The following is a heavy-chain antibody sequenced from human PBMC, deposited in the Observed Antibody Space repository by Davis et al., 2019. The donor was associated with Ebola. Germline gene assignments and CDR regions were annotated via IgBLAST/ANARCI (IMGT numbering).Heavy chain of an antibody. CDR1: GFTFSSYA. CDR2: ISYDGSNK. J-gene: IGHJ4*02. D-gene: IGHD2/OR15-2a*01. V-gene: IGHV3-30-3*01. CDR3: AKDEGSPAFDY. Sequence: GGSLRLSCAASGFTFSSYAMHWVRQAPGKGLEWVAVISYDGSNKYYADSVKGRFTISRDNSKNTLYLQMNSLRPEDTAVYYCAKDEGSPAFDYWGQGTLVTVSS.